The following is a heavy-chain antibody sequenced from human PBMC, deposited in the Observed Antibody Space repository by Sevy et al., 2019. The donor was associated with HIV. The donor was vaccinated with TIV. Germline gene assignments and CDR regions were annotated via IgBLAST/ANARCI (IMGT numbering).Heavy chain of an antibody. V-gene: IGHV4-59*12. D-gene: IGHD5-12*01. CDR2: IYYTGNT. CDR3: ARAPPVRSGDDSLNWLDP. Sequence: SETLSLTCTVSGGSISAYYWSWLRQPPGKGLEYIGDIYYTGNTYYNPSLKSRVTISVDTSKNQFSLNLGSVTAVDTAVYYCARAPPVRSGDDSLNWLDPWGQGILVTVSS. J-gene: IGHJ5*02. CDR1: GGSISAYY.